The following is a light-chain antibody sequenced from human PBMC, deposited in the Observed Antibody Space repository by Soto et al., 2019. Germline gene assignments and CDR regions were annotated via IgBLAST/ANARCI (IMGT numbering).Light chain of an antibody. CDR1: QSLLNSKGYNY. CDR3: LQALRTPFT. V-gene: IGKV2-28*01. CDR2: MAS. J-gene: IGKJ5*01. Sequence: DIVMTQSPFSLPVTPGEPASISCRSSQSLLNSKGYNYLDWYLQKPGQSPQLLIYMASTRASGVPDRFSGSGSVTDFTLKISIVEAEDVGVYYCLQALRTPFTFGQGTRLEIK.